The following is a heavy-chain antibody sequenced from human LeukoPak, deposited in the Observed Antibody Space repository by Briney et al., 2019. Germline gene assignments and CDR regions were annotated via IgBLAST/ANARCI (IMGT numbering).Heavy chain of an antibody. D-gene: IGHD3-3*01. Sequence: PSETLSLTCTVSGGSISSSSYYWGWIRQPPGKGLEWIGSIYYSGSTYYNPSLKSRVTISVDTSKNQFSLKLSSVTAADTAVYYCARASNVGVRSHPGYWGQGTLVTVSS. CDR1: GGSISSSSYY. J-gene: IGHJ4*02. CDR2: IYYSGST. V-gene: IGHV4-39*07. CDR3: ARASNVGVRSHPGY.